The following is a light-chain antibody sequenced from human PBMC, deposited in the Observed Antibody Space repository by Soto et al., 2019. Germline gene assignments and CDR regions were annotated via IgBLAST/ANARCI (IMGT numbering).Light chain of an antibody. V-gene: IGKV2-28*01. CDR1: QSLLHSNGYNY. J-gene: IGKJ3*01. CDR2: LGS. Sequence: DIVMTQSPLSLTVTPGEPASISCRYSQSLLHSNGYNYLDWYLQKPGQSPQLLIYLGSNRASGVPDRFSGSGSGTDFTLKISRVEAEDVGVYYCMQALRTPFTFGPGTKVDIK. CDR3: MQALRTPFT.